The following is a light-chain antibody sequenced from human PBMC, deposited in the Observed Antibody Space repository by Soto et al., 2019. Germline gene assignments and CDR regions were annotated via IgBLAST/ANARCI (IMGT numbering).Light chain of an antibody. CDR3: QQYKNWPRT. V-gene: IGKV3-15*01. CDR1: QSVSSN. Sequence: EVVMTQSPATLSVSPGERATLSCRASQSVSSNLAWYQQKPGQAPRLLIYDASTRATGTPARFSGSGSGTEFALTISSLQSEDFAVYYCQQYKNWPRTFGQGTKVEIK. CDR2: DAS. J-gene: IGKJ1*01.